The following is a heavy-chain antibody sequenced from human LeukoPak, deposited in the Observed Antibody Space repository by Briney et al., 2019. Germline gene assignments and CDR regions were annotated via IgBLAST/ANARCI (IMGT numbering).Heavy chain of an antibody. V-gene: IGHV3-73*01. D-gene: IGHD3-22*01. CDR2: IRSKANSYAT. CDR1: GFAFSGSA. CDR3: TRHSMDYYDSSGYN. Sequence: GGSLRLSCAASGFAFSGSAMHWVRQASGKGLEWVGRIRSKANSYATAYAASVKGRFTISRDDSRNTAYLQMNSLKTEDTAVYYCTRHSMDYYDSSGYNWGQGTLVTVSS. J-gene: IGHJ4*02.